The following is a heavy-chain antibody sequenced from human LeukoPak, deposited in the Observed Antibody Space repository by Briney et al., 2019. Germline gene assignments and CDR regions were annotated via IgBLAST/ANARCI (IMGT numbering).Heavy chain of an antibody. CDR3: ARDTVMGTSSGYYYDLDY. J-gene: IGHJ4*02. D-gene: IGHD3-22*01. Sequence: GRSLRLSCAASGFTFSSYAMHWVRQAPGKGLEWVAVISYDGSNKYYADSVKGRFTISRDNSKNTLYLQMNSLRAEDTAVYYCARDTVMGTSSGYYYDLDYWGQGTLVTVSS. V-gene: IGHV3-30*04. CDR1: GFTFSSYA. CDR2: ISYDGSNK.